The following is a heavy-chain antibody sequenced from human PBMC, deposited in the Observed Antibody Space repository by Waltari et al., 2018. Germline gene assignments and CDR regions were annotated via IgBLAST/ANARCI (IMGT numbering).Heavy chain of an antibody. D-gene: IGHD3-22*01. Sequence: QVQLQESGPGLVKPSETLSLTCTVSGGSISRYYWSWIRQPPGKGLEWIGYIYYSGGTNSNPPLNRLVTISVDPSKNQFSRKLSSVTAADTAVYYCASSCLYDSSGYYGDSDAFDIWGQGTMVTVSS. J-gene: IGHJ3*02. CDR1: GGSISRYY. CDR2: IYYSGGT. CDR3: ASSCLYDSSGYYGDSDAFDI. V-gene: IGHV4-59*01.